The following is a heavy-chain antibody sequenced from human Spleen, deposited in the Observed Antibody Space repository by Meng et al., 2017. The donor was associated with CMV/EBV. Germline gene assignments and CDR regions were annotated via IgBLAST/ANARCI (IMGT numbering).Heavy chain of an antibody. D-gene: IGHD2-21*01. CDR2: IYYSGST. CDR1: GGSISSSSYY. V-gene: IGHV4-39*07. J-gene: IGHJ4*02. Sequence: SETLSLTCTVSGGSISSSSYYWGWIRQPPGKVLEWIGSIYYSGSTYYNPSLKSRFTISVDTSKNQFSLKLSSVTAADTAVYYCARLSIAYCGGDCYSYYFDYWGQGTLVTVSS. CDR3: ARLSIAYCGGDCYSYYFDY.